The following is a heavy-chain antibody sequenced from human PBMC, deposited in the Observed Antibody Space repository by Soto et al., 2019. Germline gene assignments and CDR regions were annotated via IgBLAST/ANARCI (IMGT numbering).Heavy chain of an antibody. J-gene: IGHJ4*02. Sequence: HPGGSLRLSCAASGFTFSSYAMHWVRQAPGKGLEWVAVILYDGTSKYYADSVKGRFTISRDNSKNTLYLQMNSLRGEDTGVYYCAKDRIGGWPRRFGNWGQGTLVTVSS. CDR2: ILYDGTSK. CDR1: GFTFSSYA. CDR3: AKDRIGGWPRRFGN. D-gene: IGHD6-19*01. V-gene: IGHV3-30*18.